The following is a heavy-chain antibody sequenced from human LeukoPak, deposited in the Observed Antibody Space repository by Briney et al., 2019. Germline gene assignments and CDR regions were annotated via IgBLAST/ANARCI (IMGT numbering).Heavy chain of an antibody. CDR3: ARGQWLPVFEF. CDR2: LYHSGTI. CDR1: GDSLRTTTYY. Sequence: SETLSLTCTVSGDSLRTTTYYWGWIRQPPGKGLEWIGGLYHSGTIYYNPSLKSRVTISADKSKNHFSLKLTSVTAADTAVYYCARGQWLPVFEFWGQGTLVTVSS. J-gene: IGHJ4*02. D-gene: IGHD3-22*01. V-gene: IGHV4-39*07.